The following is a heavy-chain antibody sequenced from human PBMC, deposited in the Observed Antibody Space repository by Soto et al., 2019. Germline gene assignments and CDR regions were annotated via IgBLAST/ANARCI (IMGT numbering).Heavy chain of an antibody. Sequence: QVQLVQSGAEVKKPGASVKVSCKASGYTFTSYYMHWVRQAPGQGLEWMGIINPSGGSTSYAQKFQGRVTMTRDTSTSTVYMELSSLRSEDTAVHYCASSWEYCSGGSCYGGDGAFDIWGQGTMVTVSS. CDR2: INPSGGST. D-gene: IGHD2-15*01. J-gene: IGHJ3*02. V-gene: IGHV1-46*01. CDR3: ASSWEYCSGGSCYGGDGAFDI. CDR1: GYTFTSYY.